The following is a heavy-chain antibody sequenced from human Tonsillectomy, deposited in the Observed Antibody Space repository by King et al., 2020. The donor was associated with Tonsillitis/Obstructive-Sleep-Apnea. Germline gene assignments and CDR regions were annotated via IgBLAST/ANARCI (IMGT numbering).Heavy chain of an antibody. CDR1: GFTFSRYW. Sequence: EVQLVESGGALVQPGGSLKLSCEASGFTFSRYWMHWVRHAPGKGLVWVSRISTDGSSTTYAGSVKGRFSISRDNAKNTVYLQMNSLRVEDTAVYYCARDFLYQGNWGRGTTVTVSS. CDR3: ARDFLYQGN. J-gene: IGHJ6*02. V-gene: IGHV3-74*01. D-gene: IGHD2-2*01. CDR2: ISTDGSST.